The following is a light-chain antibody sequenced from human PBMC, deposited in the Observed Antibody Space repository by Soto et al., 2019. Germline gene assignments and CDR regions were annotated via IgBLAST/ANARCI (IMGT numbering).Light chain of an antibody. CDR1: QSISSY. CDR3: QQSYSTPFT. J-gene: IGKJ3*01. CDR2: AAS. V-gene: IGKV1-39*01. Sequence: DIQMTQSPSSLSASVGDRVTITCRASQSISSYVNWYQQKPGKAPKLLIYAASSLQSGVPSRFSGSQAGTDFTLTISSLQPEDFATYYCQQSYSTPFTFGPGTKVDIK.